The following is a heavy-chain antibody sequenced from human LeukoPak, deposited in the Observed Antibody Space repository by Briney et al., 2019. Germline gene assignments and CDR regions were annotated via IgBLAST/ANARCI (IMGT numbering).Heavy chain of an antibody. CDR1: GGSFSGYY. V-gene: IGHV4-34*01. Sequence: SETLSLTCAVYGGSFSGYYWSWIRQPPGKGLEWIGEINHSGSTNYNPSLKSRVTISVDTSKNQFSLKLSSVTAADTAVYYCARGDQGLPFDYWGQGTLVTVSS. CDR2: INHSGST. D-gene: IGHD2-2*01. J-gene: IGHJ4*02. CDR3: ARGDQGLPFDY.